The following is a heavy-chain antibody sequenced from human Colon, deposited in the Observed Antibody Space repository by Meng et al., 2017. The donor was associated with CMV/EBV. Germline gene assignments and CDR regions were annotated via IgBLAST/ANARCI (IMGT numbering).Heavy chain of an antibody. CDR1: GYTFTGYY. CDR3: ARALCGGDCYSRGFDY. J-gene: IGHJ4*02. Sequence: QAPLGEPGSDVKKPGPAVMFSCKSTGYTFTGYYIRCVRRGPGQGLGWMRMIDPSDVTTSSAQKFHGRVTMATDTSTSTVYMELSSLRSEATAVYFFARALCGGDCYSRGFDYWGQGTLVTVSS. D-gene: IGHD2-21*02. V-gene: IGHV1-46*01. CDR2: IDPSDVTT.